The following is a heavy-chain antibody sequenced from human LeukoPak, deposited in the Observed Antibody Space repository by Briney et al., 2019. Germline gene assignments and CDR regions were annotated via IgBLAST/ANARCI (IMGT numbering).Heavy chain of an antibody. Sequence: PGGSLRLSCAASGFTFSNYWMSWVRQAPGKGLEWVAVISYDGSNKYYADSVKGRFTISRDNSKNTLYLQMNSLRAEDTAVYYCAKTGPQWLVPFFDYWGQGTLVTVSS. CDR3: AKTGPQWLVPFFDY. V-gene: IGHV3-30*18. J-gene: IGHJ4*02. CDR2: ISYDGSNK. D-gene: IGHD6-19*01. CDR1: GFTFSNYW.